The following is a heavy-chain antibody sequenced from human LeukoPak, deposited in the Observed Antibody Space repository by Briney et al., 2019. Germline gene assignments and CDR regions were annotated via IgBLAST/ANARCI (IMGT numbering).Heavy chain of an antibody. CDR1: GGSISSYY. CDR2: IYYSGST. CDR3: ARRERYCSSTSCYSYFDY. J-gene: IGHJ4*02. V-gene: IGHV4-59*01. D-gene: IGHD2-2*02. Sequence: PSQTLSLTCTVSGGSISSYYWSWLRQPPGKGLEWIGYIYYSGSTNYNPSLKSRVTISVDTSKNQFSLKLSSVTAADTAVYYCARRERYCSSTSCYSYFDYWGQGTLVTVSS.